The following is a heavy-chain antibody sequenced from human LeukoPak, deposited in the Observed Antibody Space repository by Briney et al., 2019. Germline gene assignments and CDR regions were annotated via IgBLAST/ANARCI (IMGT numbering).Heavy chain of an antibody. CDR2: INAGNGNT. Sequence: ASVKVSCKASGYTFTSYAMHWVRQAPGQRLEWMGWINAGNGNTKYSQKFQGRVTITADKSTSTVYMELNSLRSEDTAVYYCAKWYSSTYYGYFDYWGQGTLVTVSS. V-gene: IGHV1-3*01. CDR1: GYTFTSYA. J-gene: IGHJ4*02. D-gene: IGHD6-13*01. CDR3: AKWYSSTYYGYFDY.